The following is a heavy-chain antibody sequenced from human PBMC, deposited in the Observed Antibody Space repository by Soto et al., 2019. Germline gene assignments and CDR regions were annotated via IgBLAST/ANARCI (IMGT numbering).Heavy chain of an antibody. CDR2: IYSGGST. CDR1: GFIVSSNY. J-gene: IGHJ4*02. CDR3: ARSWGYLDY. V-gene: IGHV3-53*01. D-gene: IGHD3-16*01. Sequence: EVQVLESGGGLIQPGGSLRLSCAASGFIVSSNYMGWVRQAPGKGLECVSVIYSGGSTDYADSVKGRFTISRDSSKNTLYLQMNRLRAEDTAMYYCARSWGYLDYWGQGTLVTVSS.